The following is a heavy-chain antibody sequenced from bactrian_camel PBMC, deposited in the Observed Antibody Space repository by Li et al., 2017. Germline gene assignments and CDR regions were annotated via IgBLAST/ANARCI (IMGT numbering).Heavy chain of an antibody. D-gene: IGHD3*01. Sequence: VQLVESGGGSVQAGGSLRLSCVASAYLTSRCGMGWYRQAPGKNRELIATISKNGHRTYVPSVKGRFTISQHPMGNTLNLQMNNLQPDDTAMYYCAADHEGTITKCPASLNSRAYEYWGQGTQVTVS. CDR1: AYLTSRCG. CDR3: AADHEGTITKCPASLNSRAYEY. J-gene: IGHJ4*01. CDR2: ISKNGHR. V-gene: IGHV3S53*01.